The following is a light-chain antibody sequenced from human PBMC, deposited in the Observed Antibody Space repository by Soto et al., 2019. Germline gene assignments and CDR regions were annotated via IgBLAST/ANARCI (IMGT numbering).Light chain of an antibody. J-gene: IGKJ1*01. V-gene: IGKV3-20*01. CDR1: QSVSSRS. CDR3: QQYDSSPRT. CDR2: GAS. Sequence: EIVGTESPATRSVSPGERATLSCRASQSVSSRSLAWYQQKPGQAPRLLISGASSRAADIPDRFSGSGSGTDFTLTINRLEPEDFAVYYCQQYDSSPRTFGQGTKVDI.